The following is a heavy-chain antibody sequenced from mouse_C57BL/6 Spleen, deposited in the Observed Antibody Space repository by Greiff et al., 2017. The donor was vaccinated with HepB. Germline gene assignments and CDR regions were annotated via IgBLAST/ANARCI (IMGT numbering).Heavy chain of an antibody. J-gene: IGHJ3*01. CDR1: GFSFNTYA. D-gene: IGHD2-4*01. V-gene: IGHV10-1*01. Sequence: EVHLVESGGGLVQPKGSLKLSCAASGFSFNTYAMNWVRQAPGKGLEWVARIRSKSNNYATYYADSVKDRFTISRDDSESMLYLQMNNLKTEDTAMYYCVRLESYYDYDWFAYWGQGTLVTVSA. CDR3: VRLESYYDYDWFAY. CDR2: IRSKSNNYAT.